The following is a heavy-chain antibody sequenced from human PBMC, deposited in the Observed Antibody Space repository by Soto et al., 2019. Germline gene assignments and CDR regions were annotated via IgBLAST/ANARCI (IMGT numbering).Heavy chain of an antibody. Sequence: SETLSLTCTVSGGSISSGDYYWSWIRQPPGKGLEWIGYIYYSGSTYYNPSRKSRVTISVDTSKNQFSLKLSSVTAADTAVYYCASNPRRGGSGSYYVFYYFDYWGQGTLVTVSS. V-gene: IGHV4-30-4*01. CDR2: IYYSGST. CDR1: GGSISSGDYY. CDR3: ASNPRRGGSGSYYVFYYFDY. D-gene: IGHD3-10*01. J-gene: IGHJ4*02.